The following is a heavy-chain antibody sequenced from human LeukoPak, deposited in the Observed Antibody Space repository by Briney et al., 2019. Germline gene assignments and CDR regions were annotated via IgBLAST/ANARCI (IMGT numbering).Heavy chain of an antibody. D-gene: IGHD1-1*01. CDR3: AKVKEVPYDY. CDR2: ISYDGSNK. J-gene: IGHJ4*02. CDR1: GFTFSSYG. V-gene: IGHV3-30*18. Sequence: GGSLRLSCAASGFTFSSYGMHWVRQAPGKGLEWVAVISYDGSNKYYADSVKGRFTISRDNSKNTLYLQMNSLRAEDTAVHYCAKVKEVPYDYWGQGTLVTVSS.